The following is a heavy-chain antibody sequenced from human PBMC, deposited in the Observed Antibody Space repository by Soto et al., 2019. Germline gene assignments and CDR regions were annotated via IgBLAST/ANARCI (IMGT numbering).Heavy chain of an antibody. CDR1: RFTFSTYA. CDR3: ARGSTTYYY. J-gene: IGHJ4*02. Sequence: GGSLRLSCAASRFTFSTYAMSWVRQAPEKGLEWVSSIDTTGGGTYYTDSVKGRFTISRDISKSTLYLQMSSLRADDTAVYYCARGSTTYYYWGQGTPVTVSS. CDR2: IDTTGGGT. D-gene: IGHD2-2*01. V-gene: IGHV3-23*01.